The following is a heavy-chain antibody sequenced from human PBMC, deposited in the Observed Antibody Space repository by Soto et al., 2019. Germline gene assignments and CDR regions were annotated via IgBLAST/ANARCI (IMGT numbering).Heavy chain of an antibody. CDR1: GYSFTSYW. D-gene: IGHD2-15*01. CDR2: IYPGDSDT. J-gene: IGHJ5*02. V-gene: IGHV5-51*01. CDR3: ARHGWLGSPLLRHWFDP. Sequence: LKISCKGSGYSFTSYWIGWVRQMPGKGLEWMGIIYPGDSDTRYSPSFQGQVTISADKSISTAYLQWSSLKASDTAMCYCARHGWLGSPLLRHWFDPWGQGTLVTVSS.